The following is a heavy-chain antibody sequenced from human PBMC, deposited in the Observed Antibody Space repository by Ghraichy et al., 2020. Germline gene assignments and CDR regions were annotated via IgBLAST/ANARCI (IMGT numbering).Heavy chain of an antibody. V-gene: IGHV4-59*01. D-gene: IGHD3-3*01. CDR3: ATMDDFWSGWGY. Sequence: GSLRLSCTVSGASISSYYWSWIRQPPGKGLEWIGYISYSGSTKYNPSLKSRVTISVDTSKKHFSLKVGSVTAADTAVYYCATMDDFWSGWGYWGQGTLV. CDR1: GASISSYY. J-gene: IGHJ4*02. CDR2: ISYSGST.